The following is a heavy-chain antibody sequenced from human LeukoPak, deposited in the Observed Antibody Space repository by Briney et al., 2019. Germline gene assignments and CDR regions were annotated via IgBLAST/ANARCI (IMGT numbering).Heavy chain of an antibody. D-gene: IGHD4-17*01. V-gene: IGHV1-69*04. CDR1: GGTFISYT. Sequence: ASVKVSCKASGGTFISYTISWVRQAPGQGVEWRGRIIPILGIANYAQKFQGRVTITADKSTSTAYMELSSLRSEDTAVYYCARDPPTVTTYVDVWGKGTTVTVSS. J-gene: IGHJ6*03. CDR3: ARDPPTVTTYVDV. CDR2: IIPILGIA.